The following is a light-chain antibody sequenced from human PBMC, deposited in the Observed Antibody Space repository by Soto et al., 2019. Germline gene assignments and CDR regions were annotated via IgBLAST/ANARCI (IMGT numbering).Light chain of an antibody. J-gene: IGKJ5*01. Sequence: EIVMTQSPATLSVSPGERATLFCRATQSVCSNLAWYQQKPGQAPRLLVYSSSTRATGIPDRFSGSGSGTEFTLTISSLQSEDFAVYHCQQYDNKPPITFGQGTRLEIK. CDR1: QSVCSN. CDR2: SSS. CDR3: QQYDNKPPIT. V-gene: IGKV3-15*01.